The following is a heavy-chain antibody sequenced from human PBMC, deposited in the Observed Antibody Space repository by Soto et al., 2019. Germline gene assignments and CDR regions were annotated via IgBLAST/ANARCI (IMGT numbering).Heavy chain of an antibody. D-gene: IGHD2-21*02. CDR3: ARSIDEQTAS. V-gene: IGHV3-66*01. CDR2: IYRDGTT. J-gene: IGHJ4*02. Sequence: EVQLVDSGGGLVQPGGSLRLSCAASGITVSRNYMSWVRQAPGKGLECVSLIYRDGTTSYTDSVKGRFIISRDSSKNTLYLEMNSLRAEDTAVYYCARSIDEQTASWGQGILVTVAS. CDR1: GITVSRNY.